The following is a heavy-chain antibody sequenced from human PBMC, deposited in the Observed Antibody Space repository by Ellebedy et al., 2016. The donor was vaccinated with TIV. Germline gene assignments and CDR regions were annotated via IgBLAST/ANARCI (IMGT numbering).Heavy chain of an antibody. V-gene: IGHV1-8*01. J-gene: IGHJ4*02. CDR3: ARGSQLESELDY. D-gene: IGHD1-1*01. Sequence: ASVKVSXXASGYTFTSYDINWVRQATGQGLEWMGWMNPNSGNTGYAQKFQGRVTMTRNTSISTAYMELSSLRSEDTAVYYCARGSQLESELDYWGQGTLVTVSS. CDR2: MNPNSGNT. CDR1: GYTFTSYD.